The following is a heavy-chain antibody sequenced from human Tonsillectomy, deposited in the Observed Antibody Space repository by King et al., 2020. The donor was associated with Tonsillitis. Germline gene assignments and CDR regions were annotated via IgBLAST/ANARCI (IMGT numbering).Heavy chain of an antibody. V-gene: IGHV4-34*01. D-gene: IGHD2-15*01. CDR2: INHSGST. J-gene: IGHJ6*02. CDR1: GGSFSGYY. Sequence: VQLQQWGAGLLKPSETLSLTCAVYGGSFSGYYWNWIRQPPGKGLEWIGEINHSGSTNYNPSLKSRVTISVDTSKNQFSLKLSSVTAADTAVYYCARGTFARYCSGGSCYYSYVMDVWGQGTTVTVSS. CDR3: ARGTFARYCSGGSCYYSYVMDV.